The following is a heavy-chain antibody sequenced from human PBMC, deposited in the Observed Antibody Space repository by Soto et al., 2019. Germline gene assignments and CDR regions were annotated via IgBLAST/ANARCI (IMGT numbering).Heavy chain of an antibody. V-gene: IGHV4-61*01. CDR3: ARIGWRGDS. J-gene: IGHJ4*02. CDR1: GGSVRTGSYH. D-gene: IGHD6-19*01. CDR2: IPNNGSP. Sequence: SETLSLTCIVSGGSVRTGSYHWSWIRQPPGKGLEWIGFIPNNGSPDYNPSLKSRVVVSIDRSKNQFSLKVNSVTAADTAVYFCARIGWRGDSWGQGTLVTVSS.